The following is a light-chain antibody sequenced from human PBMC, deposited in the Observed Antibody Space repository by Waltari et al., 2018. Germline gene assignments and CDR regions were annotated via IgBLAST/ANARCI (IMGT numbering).Light chain of an antibody. CDR1: QSISSY. CDR2: AAS. Sequence: DIQMTQSPSSLSASVGDRATITCRASQSISSYLNWYQQKPGRAPKLLIYAASSLRSGVPSRFSGSGSGTDFTLTISSLQPEDFATYYCQQSSSTPQSTFGQGTRLEIK. J-gene: IGKJ5*01. CDR3: QQSSSTPQST. V-gene: IGKV1-39*01.